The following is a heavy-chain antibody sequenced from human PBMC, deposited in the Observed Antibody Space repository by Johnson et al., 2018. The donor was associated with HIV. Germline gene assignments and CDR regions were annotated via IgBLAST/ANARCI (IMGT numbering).Heavy chain of an antibody. D-gene: IGHD3-22*01. Sequence: EQLVVSGGGLVKPGGSLRLSCAASGFTFSDYYMSWIRQAPGKGLEWVSGIYSGGSTYYADSVKGRFTISRDNSKNTLYLQMNSLRAEDTAVYYCARDRYYDSSGSHAFDIWVQGTMVTVSS. CDR2: IYSGGST. J-gene: IGHJ3*02. CDR3: ARDRYYDSSGSHAFDI. CDR1: GFTFSDYY. V-gene: IGHV3-66*02.